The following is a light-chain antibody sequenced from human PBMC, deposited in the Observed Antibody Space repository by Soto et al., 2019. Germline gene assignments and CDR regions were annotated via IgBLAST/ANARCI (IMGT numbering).Light chain of an antibody. J-gene: IGLJ3*02. CDR1: SSDVGGYNY. V-gene: IGLV2-14*01. CDR2: EVS. Sequence: QSALTQPPSASGSPGQSVTISCTGTSSDVGGYNYVSWYQQHPGKAPKLMIYEVSNRPSGVSNRFSGSKSDNTASLTISGLQAEDEADYYCYSYTSSSTWVFGGGTQLTVL. CDR3: YSYTSSSTWV.